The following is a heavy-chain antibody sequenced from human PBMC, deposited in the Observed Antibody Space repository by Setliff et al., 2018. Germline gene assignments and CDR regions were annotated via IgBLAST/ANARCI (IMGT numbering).Heavy chain of an antibody. J-gene: IGHJ4*02. D-gene: IGHD3-16*01. CDR2: IYFNGNT. Sequence: PSETLSLTCNVSGGSMSTSNYHWGWVRQPPGKGLEWIANIYFNGNTVKQPYLKSRVSISIDTSKNHFSLGLSSVIAADTATYYCVRVRVVQGYYEFDSWGQGALVTVSS. V-gene: IGHV4-39*07. CDR3: VRVRVVQGYYEFDS. CDR1: GGSMSTSNYH.